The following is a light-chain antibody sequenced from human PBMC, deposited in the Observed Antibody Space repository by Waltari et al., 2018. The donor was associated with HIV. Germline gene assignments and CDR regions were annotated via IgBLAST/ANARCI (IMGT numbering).Light chain of an antibody. Sequence: QLVLTQSPSASASLGASVKLTCTLSSGHSTYAIAWHQQQPEKGPRYLMKVNNGGSHIKGDVIPDRFSGSRSGAERYLTISSLQSEDEADYYCQTWGTGIVRFGGGTKLTVL. V-gene: IGLV4-69*01. J-gene: IGLJ2*01. CDR2: VNNGGSH. CDR3: QTWGTGIVR. CDR1: SGHSTYA.